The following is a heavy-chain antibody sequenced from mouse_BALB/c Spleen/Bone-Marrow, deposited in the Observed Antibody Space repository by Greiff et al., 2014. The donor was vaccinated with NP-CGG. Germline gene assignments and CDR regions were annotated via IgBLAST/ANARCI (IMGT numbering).Heavy chain of an antibody. Sequence: DVKLQESGTVLARPGASVKMSCKASGYTFTSFWMHWVKQRPGQGLEWIGAVYPGNNDTNYNQNFKGKAKLTAVTSTSTAYMEFSSLTNEDSAVYYCTRYFDGGRDWYFDVWGAGTTVTVSS. D-gene: IGHD1-1*01. CDR1: GYTFTSFW. CDR2: VYPGNNDT. V-gene: IGHV1-5*01. CDR3: TRYFDGGRDWYFDV. J-gene: IGHJ1*01.